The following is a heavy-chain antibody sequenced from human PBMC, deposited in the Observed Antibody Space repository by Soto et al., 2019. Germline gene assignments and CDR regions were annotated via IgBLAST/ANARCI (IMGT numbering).Heavy chain of an antibody. Sequence: GGSLRLSCEGSGFTFGTYTMSWVRQAPGKGLEWVSGIGGDSVRTFYADSVKGRFTISRDNAKNTLFLQMNNLRGDDTAVYYCAKDPSGEYCSGGSCYLWGQGTLVTVSS. CDR1: GFTFGTYT. CDR3: AKDPSGEYCSGGSCYL. V-gene: IGHV3-23*01. CDR2: IGGDSVRT. D-gene: IGHD2-15*01. J-gene: IGHJ5*02.